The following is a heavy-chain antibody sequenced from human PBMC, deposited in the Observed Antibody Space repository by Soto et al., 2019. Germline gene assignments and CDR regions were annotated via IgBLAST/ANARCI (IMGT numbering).Heavy chain of an antibody. J-gene: IGHJ4*02. CDR2: ISGSGGST. V-gene: IGHV3-23*01. CDR1: GLTFGDYA. Sequence: GGSLRLSCTLSGLTFGDYAMTWVRQAPGKGLEWVSGISGSGGSTLYADSAKGRFTISRDNSKSTLYLHMNSLRAEDTAVYYCAKVGYSKPQYYFDYWGQGTLVTVSS. CDR3: AKVGYSKPQYYFDY. D-gene: IGHD2-15*01.